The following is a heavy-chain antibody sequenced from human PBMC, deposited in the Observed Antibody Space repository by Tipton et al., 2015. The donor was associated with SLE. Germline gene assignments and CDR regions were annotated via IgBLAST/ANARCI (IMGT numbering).Heavy chain of an antibody. CDR2: IHHSGST. Sequence: TLSLTCTVSGDAISRGVYYWSWIRQPPGKGLEWIGEIHHSGSTNYNPSLKSRLTILLDTSKTQFFLRLTSMTAADTAVYYCARVPFYYYYYMDVWGKGTTVTVSS. V-gene: IGHV4-34*01. J-gene: IGHJ6*03. CDR3: ARVPFYYYYYMDV. CDR1: GDAISRGVYY.